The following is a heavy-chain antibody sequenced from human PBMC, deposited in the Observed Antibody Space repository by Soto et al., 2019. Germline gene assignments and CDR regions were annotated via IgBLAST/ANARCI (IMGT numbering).Heavy chain of an antibody. J-gene: IGHJ4*02. CDR2: IYYSGST. V-gene: IGHV4-31*03. CDR1: GGSISSGGYY. Sequence: SGTLSLTCTVSGGSISSGGYYWSWIRQHPGKGLEWIGYIYYSGSTYYNPSLKSRVTISVDTSKNQFSLKLSFVTAADTAVYYCARFGYSTNIGIDYWGQGTLVTVSS. CDR3: ARFGYSTNIGIDY. D-gene: IGHD3-22*01.